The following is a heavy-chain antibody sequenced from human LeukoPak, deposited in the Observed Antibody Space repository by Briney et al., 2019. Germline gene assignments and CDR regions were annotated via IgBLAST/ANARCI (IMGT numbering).Heavy chain of an antibody. J-gene: IGHJ4*02. Sequence: ASVKVSCKASGGTFSSYAISWVRQAPGQGLEWMGGIIPIFGTANYAQKFQGRVTMTRDTSISTAYMELSRLRSDDTAVYYCAASYGDYGTFDYWGQGTLVTVSS. CDR2: IIPIFGTA. D-gene: IGHD4-17*01. CDR3: AASYGDYGTFDY. CDR1: GGTFSSYA. V-gene: IGHV1-69*05.